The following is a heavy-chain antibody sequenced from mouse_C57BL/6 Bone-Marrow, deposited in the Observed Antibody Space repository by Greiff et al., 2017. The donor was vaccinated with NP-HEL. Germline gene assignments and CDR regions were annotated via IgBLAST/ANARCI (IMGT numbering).Heavy chain of an antibody. J-gene: IGHJ2*01. Sequence: QVQLKESGPGLVKPSQSLFLTCSITGFPITSGYYWIWIRQSPGKPLEWMGYITHSGETFYNPSLQSPISITRETSKNQFFLQLNSVTTEDTAMYYCAGDRGGNSRYYFDYWGQGTTLTVSS. CDR1: GFPITSGYY. CDR2: ITHSGET. CDR3: AGDRGGNSRYYFDY. V-gene: IGHV12-3*01. D-gene: IGHD2-1*01.